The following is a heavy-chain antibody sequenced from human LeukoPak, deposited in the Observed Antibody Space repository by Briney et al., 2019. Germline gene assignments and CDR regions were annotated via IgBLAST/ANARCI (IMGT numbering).Heavy chain of an antibody. Sequence: GGSLRLSCAASGFTFSSYGMHWVRQAPGQGLEWMGWINPNSGGTNYAQKFQGWVTMTRDTSISTAYMELSRLRSDDTAVYYCARDTRPIRFLEWKHYYYGMDVGGQGTTVTVSS. CDR1: GFTFSSYG. CDR3: ARDTRPIRFLEWKHYYYGMDV. V-gene: IGHV1-2*04. J-gene: IGHJ6*02. D-gene: IGHD3-3*01. CDR2: INPNSGGT.